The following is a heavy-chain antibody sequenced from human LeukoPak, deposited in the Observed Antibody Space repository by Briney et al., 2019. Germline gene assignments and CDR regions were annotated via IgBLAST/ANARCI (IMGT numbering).Heavy chain of an antibody. D-gene: IGHD6-13*01. J-gene: IGHJ5*01. V-gene: IGHV3-66*01. CDR3: ASNGYSSNWYDY. Sequence: PGGSLSLSCAASGFPVSSNYMSWVRQAPGRGRKWVSVIYSGGSTYYADYVKGRFAISRDNSKNTVYLQMISPRAEDTAVYYCASNGYSSNWYDYWGQGTLVTVSS. CDR1: GFPVSSNY. CDR2: IYSGGST.